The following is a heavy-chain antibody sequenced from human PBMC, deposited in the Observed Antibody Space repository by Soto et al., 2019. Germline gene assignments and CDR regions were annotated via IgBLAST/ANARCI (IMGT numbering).Heavy chain of an antibody. CDR1: GDSVSNNSAA. CDR3: ARAGDFWSGYYNYYMDV. D-gene: IGHD3-3*01. V-gene: IGHV6-1*01. CDR2: TYYRSKWYN. Sequence: SQTLSLTCAISGDSVSNNSAAWNWIRQSPSRGLEWLGRTYYRSKWYNDYAVSVKSRITINPDTSKNQFSLQLNSVTPEDTAVYYCARAGDFWSGYYNYYMDVWGKGTTVTVSS. J-gene: IGHJ6*03.